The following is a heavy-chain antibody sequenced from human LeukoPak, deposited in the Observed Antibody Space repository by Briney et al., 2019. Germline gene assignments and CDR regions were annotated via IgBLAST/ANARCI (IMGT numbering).Heavy chain of an antibody. Sequence: ASVKVSCKVSGYTLTELSMHWVRQAPGKGLEWMGGFDPEDGETIYAQKFQGRVTMTEDTSTDTAYMELSSLRSEDTAVYYCATIPPWSSSWYHWFDPWGQGTLVTVSS. J-gene: IGHJ5*02. CDR2: FDPEDGET. D-gene: IGHD6-13*01. V-gene: IGHV1-24*01. CDR1: GYTLTELS. CDR3: ATIPPWSSSWYHWFDP.